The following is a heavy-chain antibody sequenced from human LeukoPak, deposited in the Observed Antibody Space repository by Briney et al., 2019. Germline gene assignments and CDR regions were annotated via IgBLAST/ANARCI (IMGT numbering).Heavy chain of an antibody. V-gene: IGHV1-18*01. CDR2: INPYNANT. CDR3: ARDRSDSGDYVLLDN. Sequence: ASVKVSCKASGCTFTSYGISWLRQAPGQGLEWMGWINPYNANTNYAQKLQGRVIMTTDTSTSTAYMEVRSLRSDDTAVYYCARDRSDSGDYVLLDNWGQGTLVTVSS. D-gene: IGHD4-17*01. J-gene: IGHJ4*02. CDR1: GCTFTSYG.